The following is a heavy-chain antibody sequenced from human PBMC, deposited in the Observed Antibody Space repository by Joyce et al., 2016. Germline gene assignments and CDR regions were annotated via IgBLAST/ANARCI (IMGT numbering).Heavy chain of an antibody. V-gene: IGHV3-21*01. D-gene: IGHD2-8*01. J-gene: IGHJ4*02. CDR2: LSSSSSYK. CDR3: ARSSYTNGIFDY. CDR1: GFTFSSYS. Sequence: EVQLVESGGGLVKPGGSLRLSCAASGFTFSSYSMSWVRQAQGKGLEWVSSLSSSSSYKKYTDSVKGRFTISRDNAKNSLYLQMNSLRVEDTAVYYCARSSYTNGIFDYWGQGTLVTVSS.